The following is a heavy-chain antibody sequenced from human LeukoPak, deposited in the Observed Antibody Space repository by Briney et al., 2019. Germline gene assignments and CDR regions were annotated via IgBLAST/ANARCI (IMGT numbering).Heavy chain of an antibody. CDR2: IYSGGST. D-gene: IGHD4-17*01. CDR3: AKDYGPLSSY. CDR1: EFSVGSNY. V-gene: IGHV3-66*01. Sequence: GGSLRLSCAASEFSVGSNYMTWVRQAPGKGLEWVSLIYSGGSTYYADSVKGRFTISRDNSKNTLYLQMNSLRAEDTALYYCAKDYGPLSSYWGQGTLVTVSS. J-gene: IGHJ4*02.